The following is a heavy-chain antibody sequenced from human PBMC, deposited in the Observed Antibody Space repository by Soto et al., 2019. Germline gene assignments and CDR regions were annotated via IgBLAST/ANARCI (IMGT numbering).Heavy chain of an antibody. CDR1: GFTFSSYA. D-gene: IGHD2-15*01. Sequence: QVQLVESGGGVVQPGRSLRLSCAASGFTFSSYAMHWVRQAPGKGLEWVAVISYDGSNKYYADSVKGRFTISRDNSKNTLYLQMNSLRAEDTAVYYCRPTAPKYCSGGSCYPTPDAFDIWGQGTMVTVSS. CDR3: RPTAPKYCSGGSCYPTPDAFDI. CDR2: ISYDGSNK. V-gene: IGHV3-30-3*01. J-gene: IGHJ3*02.